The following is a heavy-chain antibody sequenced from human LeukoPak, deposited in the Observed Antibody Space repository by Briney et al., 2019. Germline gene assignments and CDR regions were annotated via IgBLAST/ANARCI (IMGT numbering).Heavy chain of an antibody. V-gene: IGHV1-69*05. J-gene: IGHJ4*02. CDR2: IIPSFGTA. D-gene: IGHD4-17*01. CDR1: GGTFNSYV. CDR3: ARPMTTVTTGFDY. Sequence: SVKVSCKASGGTFNSYVINWVRQAPGQGLGWMGRIIPSFGTANYAQKFQGRVTITTDESTSTAYMELSNLRSEDTAVYFCARPMTTVTTGFDYWGQGTLVTVSS.